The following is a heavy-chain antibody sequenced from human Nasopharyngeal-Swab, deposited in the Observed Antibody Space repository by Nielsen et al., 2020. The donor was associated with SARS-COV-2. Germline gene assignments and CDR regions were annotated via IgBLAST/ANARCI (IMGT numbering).Heavy chain of an antibody. J-gene: IGHJ6*02. Sequence: GGSLRLSCAASGFTFSSYAMHWVRQAPGKGLEWVAVISYDGSNKYYADSVKGRFTISRDNSKNTLYLQMNSLRAEDTAVYYRARDGPSTYYYYGMDVWGQGTTVTVSS. V-gene: IGHV3-30*04. CDR1: GFTFSSYA. CDR2: ISYDGSNK. D-gene: IGHD5/OR15-5a*01. CDR3: ARDGPSTYYYYGMDV.